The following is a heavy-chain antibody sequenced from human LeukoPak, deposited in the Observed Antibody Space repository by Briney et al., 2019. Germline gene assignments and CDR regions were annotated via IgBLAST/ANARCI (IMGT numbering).Heavy chain of an antibody. CDR2: IWYDGSNK. CDR3: ARFSCSYCGGDL. J-gene: IGHJ3*01. D-gene: IGHD2-21*01. CDR1: GFTFSSYG. V-gene: IGHV3-33*01. Sequence: QPGRSLRLSCAASGFTFSSYGMHWVRQAPGKGLEWVAIIWYDGSNKYYADSVKGRFTISRDNSKNTLYLQMNSLRAEDTAVYYCARFSCSYCGGDLWGQGTMVTVSS.